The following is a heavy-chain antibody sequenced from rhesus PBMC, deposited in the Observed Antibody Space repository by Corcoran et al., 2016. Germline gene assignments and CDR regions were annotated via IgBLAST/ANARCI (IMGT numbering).Heavy chain of an antibody. Sequence: EVQLVESGGGLVQPGGSLRLSRAASGLTFSYYDINWVRQAPGKGLGWVSYISNSSGSTYYADSVKGLFTISRDNSKTTLSLQMNSLRAEDTAVYYCAIRGSTSLFDYWGQGVLVTVSS. D-gene: IGHD1-44*01. J-gene: IGHJ4*01. CDR2: ISNSSGST. CDR3: AIRGSTSLFDY. V-gene: IGHV3S5*01. CDR1: GLTFSYYD.